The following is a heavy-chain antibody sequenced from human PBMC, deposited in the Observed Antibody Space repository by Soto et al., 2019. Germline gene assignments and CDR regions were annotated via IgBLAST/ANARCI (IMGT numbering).Heavy chain of an antibody. Sequence: GGSLRLSCAASGFTFSDYYMSWIRQAPGKGLEWDSYISSSGSTIYYADSVKGRFTISRDIAKNTVYLQMNSLRAEDTALYYCGRDFNWAVDTWGQGIQVTVSS. V-gene: IGHV3-11*04. J-gene: IGHJ5*02. D-gene: IGHD3-16*01. CDR1: GFTFSDYY. CDR2: ISSSGSTI. CDR3: GRDFNWAVDT.